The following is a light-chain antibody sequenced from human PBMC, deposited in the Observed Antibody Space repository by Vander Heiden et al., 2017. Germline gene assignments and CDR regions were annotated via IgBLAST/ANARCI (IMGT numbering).Light chain of an antibody. Sequence: SSELTQDLAVSVALGQTVRITCPGDSLRSYSAPWYQQKPRHAPILVIYGNDNRPSGIPDRFSGSTSGNTASLTITGAQAEDEADYYCNSRDTFGNQLLFGGGTKLTVL. J-gene: IGLJ2*01. CDR3: NSRDTFGNQLL. CDR2: GND. V-gene: IGLV3-19*01. CDR1: SLRSYS.